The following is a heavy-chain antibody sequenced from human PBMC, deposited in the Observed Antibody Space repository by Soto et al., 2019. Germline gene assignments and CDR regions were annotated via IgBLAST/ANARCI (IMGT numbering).Heavy chain of an antibody. CDR3: ARAMVVTQNWFDP. D-gene: IGHD2-21*02. CDR1: GGSFSGYS. CDR2: IYHSGST. Sequence: SETLSLTCAVYGGSFSGYSWSWIRQPPGKGLEWIGYIYHSGSTYYNPSLKSRVTISVDTSKNQFSLKLSSVTAADTAVYYCARAMVVTQNWFDPWGQGTLVTVSS. J-gene: IGHJ5*02. V-gene: IGHV4-30-2*05.